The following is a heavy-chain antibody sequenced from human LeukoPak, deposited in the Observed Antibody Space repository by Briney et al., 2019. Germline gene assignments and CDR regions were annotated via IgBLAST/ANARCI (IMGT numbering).Heavy chain of an antibody. CDR3: ARVDLGDRITGTTSFLDY. Sequence: GGSLRLSCAASGFTFTSYSMNWVRQAPGRGLEWVSSIRFTGSYIYYADSVKGRFTISRDNAKNSLYLQMNSLRAEDTALYYCARVDLGDRITGTTSFLDYWGQGTLVTVSS. D-gene: IGHD1-7*01. CDR2: IRFTGSYI. J-gene: IGHJ4*02. CDR1: GFTFTSYS. V-gene: IGHV3-21*04.